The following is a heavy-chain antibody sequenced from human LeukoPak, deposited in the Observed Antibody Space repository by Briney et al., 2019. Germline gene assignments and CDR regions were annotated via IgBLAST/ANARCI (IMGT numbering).Heavy chain of an antibody. CDR1: GFTFDTYE. J-gene: IGHJ4*02. D-gene: IGHD6-19*01. CDR2: IASSSTAM. Sequence: GGSLRLSCVASGFTFDTYEMNWVRQAPGKGLEWLSYIASSSTAMYYADSVKGRFTISRDNAKNSLYLQMNSLRAEDTAVYYCARRGAVAGTVDYWGQGTLVTVSS. V-gene: IGHV3-48*03. CDR3: ARRGAVAGTVDY.